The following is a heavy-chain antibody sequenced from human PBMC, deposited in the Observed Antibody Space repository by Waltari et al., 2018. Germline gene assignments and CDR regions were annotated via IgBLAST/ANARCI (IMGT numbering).Heavy chain of an antibody. CDR3: ARDHLAVVVPAAPTYGMDV. CDR1: GGTFRSYA. J-gene: IGHJ6*02. Sequence: VQLVQSGAAVKKPGSSVKVSCKASGGTFRSYAIRWVRPAPGQWLEWMGGIIPISGTVNYAQKFQDRGTSTADESTSTAYMELSSLRSEDTAVYYCARDHLAVVVPAAPTYGMDVWGQGTTVTVSS. CDR2: IIPISGTV. V-gene: IGHV1-69*13. D-gene: IGHD2-2*01.